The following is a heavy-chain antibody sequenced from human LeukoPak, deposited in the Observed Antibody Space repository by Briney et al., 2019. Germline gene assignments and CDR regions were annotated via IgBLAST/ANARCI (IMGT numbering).Heavy chain of an antibody. D-gene: IGHD6-13*01. CDR1: GFTFSSYS. V-gene: IGHV3-48*01. CDR2: ISSSSSTI. J-gene: IGHJ6*03. CDR3: ARGAFSSWYYMDV. Sequence: PGGSLRLSCAASGFTFSSYSMNWVRQAPGKGLEWVSYISSSSSTIYYADSVKGRFTISRDNAKNSLFLQLNSLRAEDTAVYYCARGAFSSWYYMDVWGKGTTVTVSS.